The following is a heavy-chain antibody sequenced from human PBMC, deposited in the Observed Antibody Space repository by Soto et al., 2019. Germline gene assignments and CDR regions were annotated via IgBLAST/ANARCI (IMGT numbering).Heavy chain of an antibody. J-gene: IGHJ6*02. V-gene: IGHV1-69*13. CDR1: GGTFSSYA. CDR2: IIPIFGTA. D-gene: IGHD3-3*01. CDR3: AGDYDFWSCYTPHYYSGIDL. Sequence: SVKVSCKASGGTFSSYAISWVRQAPGQGLEWMGGIIPIFGTANYAQKFEGRVTITADESTSTADMELSSLRSEDTVVYYCAGDYDFWSCYTPHYYSGIDLWGQAPSVTLS.